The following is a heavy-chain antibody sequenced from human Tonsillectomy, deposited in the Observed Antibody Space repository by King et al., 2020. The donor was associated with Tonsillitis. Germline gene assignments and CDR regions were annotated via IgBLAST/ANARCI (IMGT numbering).Heavy chain of an antibody. D-gene: IGHD4-23*01. V-gene: IGHV3-43*01. Sequence: VQLVESGGVVVQPGGSLRLSCAASGFTFEHYTMHWVRQGPGQGLEWVSLISWDGGNTYYADSVKGRFTISRDNNKNSLYLQMNSLSTEDTALYYCAKSLDYGGNGEPIDYWGQGTLVTVSS. CDR2: ISWDGGNT. J-gene: IGHJ4*02. CDR1: GFTFEHYT. CDR3: AKSLDYGGNGEPIDY.